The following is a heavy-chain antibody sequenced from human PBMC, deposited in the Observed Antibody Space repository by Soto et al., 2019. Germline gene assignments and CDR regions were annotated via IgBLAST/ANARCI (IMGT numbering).Heavy chain of an antibody. CDR3: AIEGGNPRSDY. D-gene: IGHD2-15*01. Sequence: GGSLRLSCAASGFTFSSSAMSWVRQAPGKGLEWVSLISGRGGTTYYADSVKGRFTISRDISKNTLYLQMNSLRAEDTALYYCAIEGGNPRSDYWGQGTLVTVSS. CDR1: GFTFSSSA. CDR2: ISGRGGTT. V-gene: IGHV3-23*01. J-gene: IGHJ4*02.